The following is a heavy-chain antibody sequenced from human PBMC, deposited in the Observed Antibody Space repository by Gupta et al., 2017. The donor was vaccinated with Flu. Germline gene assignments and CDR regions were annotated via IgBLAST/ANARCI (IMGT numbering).Heavy chain of an antibody. J-gene: IGHJ1*01. CDR3: AKDWTGYSNL. CDR1: GFTFRPYA. V-gene: IGHV3-23*01. D-gene: IGHD6-13*01. CDR2: ISTTGGTT. Sequence: VRLLESGGDFVQPGGSLRLSCAASGFTFRPYAMTWFRQAPGKGLEWVSSISTTGGTTYYAVSVKGRFTVSRDNSNKTLYLQMHSLRAEDTAVYYCAKDWTGYSNLWGQGTLVTVSS.